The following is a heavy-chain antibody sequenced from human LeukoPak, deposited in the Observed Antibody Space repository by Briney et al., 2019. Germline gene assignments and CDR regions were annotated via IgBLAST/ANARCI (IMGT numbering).Heavy chain of an antibody. CDR3: AHGGGSYGDV. V-gene: IGHV1-2*06. CDR2: NDPNGGGT. J-gene: IGHJ3*01. Sequence: GASVKVSGXVSGYTFTGYYMHWVRQAPGQGLEWMGRNDPNGGGTHYAQKFQGRVTMARATSISTSYMELTELRSDDTAVYYCAHGGGSYGDVWGQGTMVTVSS. CDR1: GYTFTGYY. D-gene: IGHD1-26*01.